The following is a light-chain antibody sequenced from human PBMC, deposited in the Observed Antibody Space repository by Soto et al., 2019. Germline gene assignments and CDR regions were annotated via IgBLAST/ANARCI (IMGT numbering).Light chain of an antibody. CDR3: MQALQSPPT. CDR2: LGS. J-gene: IGKJ1*01. Sequence: DILVTQSPLSLPVTPGEPASISCRSSQNLLHRNGYNYLDWYLQKAGQSPQLLNYLGSNRASGVPDRFSGSGSETDFTLKISRVEAEDVGVYYCMQALQSPPTFGQGTKVEIK. CDR1: QNLLHRNGYNY. V-gene: IGKV2-28*01.